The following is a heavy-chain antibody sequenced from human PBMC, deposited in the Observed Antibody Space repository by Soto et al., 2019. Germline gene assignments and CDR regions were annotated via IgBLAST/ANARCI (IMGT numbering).Heavy chain of an antibody. CDR2: ITSSSSYT. CDR1: GFTFSDYY. Sequence: PGGSLRLSCAASGFTFSDYYMSWIRQAPGKGLEWVSYITSSSSYTNYADSVKGRFTISRDNAKNSLYLQMNSLRAEDTAVYYCARYIYGYVDYWGQGTLVTVSS. CDR3: ARYIYGYVDY. D-gene: IGHD5-18*01. J-gene: IGHJ4*02. V-gene: IGHV3-11*06.